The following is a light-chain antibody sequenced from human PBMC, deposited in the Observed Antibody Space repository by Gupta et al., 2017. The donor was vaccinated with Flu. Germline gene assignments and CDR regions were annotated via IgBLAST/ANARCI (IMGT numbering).Light chain of an antibody. V-gene: IGLV2-14*03. CDR2: DVS. J-gene: IGLJ1*01. Sequence: SATMSGTVSTTDIGTDDNVGWYQQDPSKALKLIIFDVSQRPAWVAARFSGSKSGTTASLTISGRKQEDEADYYCEAGASNSASLFGTGTKVTVL. CDR1: TTDIGTDDN. CDR3: EAGASNSASL.